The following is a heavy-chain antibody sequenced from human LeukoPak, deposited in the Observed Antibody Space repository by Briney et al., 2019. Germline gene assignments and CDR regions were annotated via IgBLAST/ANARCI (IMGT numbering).Heavy chain of an antibody. CDR1: GFTFSSYA. D-gene: IGHD2-2*01. CDR2: ISSSGSTI. J-gene: IGHJ6*03. V-gene: IGHV3-48*04. Sequence: GGSLRLSCAASGFTFSSYAMSWVRQAPGKGLEWVSYISSSGSTIYYADSVKGRFTISRDNAKNSLYLQMNSLRAEDTAVYYCARAHYCSSTSCSYYYYYYMDVWGKGTTVTVSS. CDR3: ARAHYCSSTSCSYYYYYYMDV.